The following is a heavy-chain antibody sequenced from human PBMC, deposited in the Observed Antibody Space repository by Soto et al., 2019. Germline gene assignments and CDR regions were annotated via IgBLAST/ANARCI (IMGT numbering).Heavy chain of an antibody. CDR2: IIPSFGTA. D-gene: IGHD3-16*01. Sequence: SVEVSCRASGGTFSSYAIMCVGQAPGQGLEWMGGIIPSFGTANYAQKFQGRVTMPADESTSTAYMELSSLRSEDTAVYYCARDLRHSKGGYYYYHYGMDVWGQGTTVTVSS. CDR1: GGTFSSYA. J-gene: IGHJ6*02. V-gene: IGHV1-69*13. CDR3: ARDLRHSKGGYYYYHYGMDV.